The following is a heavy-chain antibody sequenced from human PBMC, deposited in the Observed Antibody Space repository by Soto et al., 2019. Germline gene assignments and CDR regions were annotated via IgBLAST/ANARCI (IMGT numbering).Heavy chain of an antibody. V-gene: IGHV3-23*01. CDR2: ISRNGGST. J-gene: IGHJ2*01. Sequence: EVQLLESGGGLLQPGGSLRLSCAASGFTFRSYAMNWVRQAPGKGLEWVSGISRNGGSTYYADPVKGRFTISRDNSKNTLYLQMNSLRAEDTALYYCAKDNGPPGTPDWYFDFWGRGTLVSVSS. D-gene: IGHD2-8*01. CDR1: GFTFRSYA. CDR3: AKDNGPPGTPDWYFDF.